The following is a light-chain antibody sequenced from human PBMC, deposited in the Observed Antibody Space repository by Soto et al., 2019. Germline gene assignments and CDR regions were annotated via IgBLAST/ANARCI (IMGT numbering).Light chain of an antibody. CDR3: SSYTSSNTLNYV. CDR2: EVS. V-gene: IGLV2-14*01. J-gene: IGLJ1*01. Sequence: QYVLTQPASVSGSPGQSITISCTGTSSDIGGYNYVSWYQHHPGKAPKLIIYEVSNRPSGVSNRFSGSKSGDTASLTISGLQAEDEADYYCSSYTSSNTLNYVFGTGTKVTVL. CDR1: SSDIGGYNY.